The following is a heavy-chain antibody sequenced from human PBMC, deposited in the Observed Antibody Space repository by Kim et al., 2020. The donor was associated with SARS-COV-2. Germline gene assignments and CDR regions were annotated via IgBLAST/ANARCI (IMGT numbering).Heavy chain of an antibody. CDR2: IRSKAFPGAT. CDR1: GFTFDNYA. Sequence: GGSLRLSCTGSGFTFDNYAMSWVRQAPGKGLEWVCFIRSKAFPGATECAASVKGRFTISRDDSTSTVYLQMNSLKAEDTAVYYCARGRYGVNVGQYYYDHWGQGTVVTVSS. V-gene: IGHV3-49*04. D-gene: IGHD2-8*01. J-gene: IGHJ4*02. CDR3: ARGRYGVNVGQYYYDH.